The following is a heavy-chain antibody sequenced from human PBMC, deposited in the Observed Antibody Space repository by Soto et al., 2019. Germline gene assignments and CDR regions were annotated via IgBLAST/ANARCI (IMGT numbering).Heavy chain of an antibody. Sequence: QVQLVQSGAEVKKPGASVKVSCKASGYTFTSYYMHWVRQAPGQGLEWMGIINPSGGSTSYAQKFQGRVTMPRDTSTSTVYMELSSLRSEDTAVYYCARDRIVAREAWNWFDPWGQGTLVTVSS. CDR1: GYTFTSYY. CDR2: INPSGGST. CDR3: ARDRIVAREAWNWFDP. D-gene: IGHD5-12*01. J-gene: IGHJ5*02. V-gene: IGHV1-46*03.